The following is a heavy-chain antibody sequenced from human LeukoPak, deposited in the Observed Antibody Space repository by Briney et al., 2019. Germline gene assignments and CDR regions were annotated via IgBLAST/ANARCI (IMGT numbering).Heavy chain of an antibody. V-gene: IGHV3-48*04. CDR2: ISSSSSTI. J-gene: IGHJ4*02. CDR1: GFTFSSYS. D-gene: IGHD5-18*01. CDR3: ARELTALDF. Sequence: GGSLRLSCAASGFTFSSYSMNWVRQAPGKGLEWVSYISSSSSTIYYADSVKGRFTISRDNAKNTVYLQMNSLRAEDTAVYYCARELTALDFWGQGTLVTVSS.